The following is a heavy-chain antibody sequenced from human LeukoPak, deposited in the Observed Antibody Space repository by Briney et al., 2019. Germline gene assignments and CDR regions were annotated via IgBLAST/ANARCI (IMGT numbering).Heavy chain of an antibody. D-gene: IGHD5-24*01. CDR1: GFPFSTFP. Sequence: GGSLSSSVEAPGFPFSTFPLNWVPWPPGKGLKGAYSFSSSSSYIYYAGSVKGRFTISRDNAKNSLYLQMNSLRAEDTAVYYCARPRGNVEMATIPFDYWGQGTLVTVSS. CDR3: ARPRGNVEMATIPFDY. J-gene: IGHJ4*02. CDR2: FSSSSSYI. V-gene: IGHV3-21*01.